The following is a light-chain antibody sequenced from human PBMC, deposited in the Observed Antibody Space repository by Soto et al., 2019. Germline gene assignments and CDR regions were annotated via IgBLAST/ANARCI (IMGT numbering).Light chain of an antibody. Sequence: QSPSSLSSSTGDRVTITCRAIQGIRSYLAWYQQKPGKAPKLLIYAASTLQSGVPSRFSGSGSGTEFTLTISSLQPDDFEPYYCQQFNTYPWTFGQGTKVDIK. CDR2: AAS. J-gene: IGKJ1*01. CDR3: QQFNTYPWT. CDR1: QGIRSY. V-gene: IGKV1-8*01.